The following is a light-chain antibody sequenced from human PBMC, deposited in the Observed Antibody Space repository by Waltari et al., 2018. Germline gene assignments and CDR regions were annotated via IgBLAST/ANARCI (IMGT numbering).Light chain of an antibody. CDR2: AAS. Sequence: DIQMTQSPPSLAASVGDSVNITCRASQTIRNYLNWYQQRPGQAPKLLISAASSLQSGVPSRFSGSGSGKDFALTISSLQPEDFASYHCQETYTTLFTFGPGTKVELK. V-gene: IGKV1-39*01. CDR3: QETYTTLFT. CDR1: QTIRNY. J-gene: IGKJ3*01.